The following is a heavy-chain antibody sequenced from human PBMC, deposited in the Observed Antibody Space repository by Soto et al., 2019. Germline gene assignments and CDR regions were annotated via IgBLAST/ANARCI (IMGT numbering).Heavy chain of an antibody. V-gene: IGHV3-11*01. CDR1: GFTFSDYY. CDR3: ARDRRYCTNGVCLVYFQH. Sequence: QVQLVESGGGLVKPGGSLRLSCAASGFTFSDYYMSWIRQAPGKGLDWVSYISSSGSTIYYADSVKGRFTISRDNAKNSLYLQMISLRAEDTAVYYCARDRRYCTNGVCLVYFQHWGQGTLVTVSS. CDR2: ISSSGSTI. J-gene: IGHJ1*01. D-gene: IGHD2-8*01.